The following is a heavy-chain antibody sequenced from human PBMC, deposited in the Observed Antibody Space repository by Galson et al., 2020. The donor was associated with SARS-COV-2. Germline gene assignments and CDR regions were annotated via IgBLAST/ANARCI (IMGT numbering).Heavy chain of an antibody. D-gene: IGHD1-26*01. Sequence: ASVKVSCKASGYTFTSYGITWVRQAPGQGLEWMGWISAYNDNTNYAQKLQGRVTMTTDTSTFTAYMELRSLRSDDTAVYYCARSGSYYGGGVIDYWGQGTLVTVSS. J-gene: IGHJ4*02. CDR2: ISAYNDNT. CDR3: ARSGSYYGGGVIDY. CDR1: GYTFTSYG. V-gene: IGHV1-18*01.